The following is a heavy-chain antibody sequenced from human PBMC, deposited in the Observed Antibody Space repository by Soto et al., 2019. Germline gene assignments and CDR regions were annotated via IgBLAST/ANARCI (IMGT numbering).Heavy chain of an antibody. CDR2: IIPILGIA. CDR1: GGTFSSYT. J-gene: IGHJ4*02. V-gene: IGHV1-69*02. CDR3: ASNSMVRGVIIFY. D-gene: IGHD3-10*01. Sequence: QVQLVQSGAEVKKPGSSVKVSCKASGGTFSSYTISWVRQAPGQGLEWMGRIIPILGIANYAQKFQGRVTITADKSTNTAYMELSSLRSEDTAVYYCASNSMVRGVIIFYWGQGTLVTVSS.